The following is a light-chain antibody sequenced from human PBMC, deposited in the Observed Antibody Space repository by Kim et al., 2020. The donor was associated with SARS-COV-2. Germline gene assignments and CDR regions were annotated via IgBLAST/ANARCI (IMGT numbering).Light chain of an antibody. Sequence: PGQKDSVSCPGSSSNIGNSSVSWYQQLPGTAPKLLIYDNNRRPSVIPDRFSDSRSRTSATLGIAGLQTRDEADYYCGTWDSSLRVVFGGGTQLTVL. CDR3: GTWDSSLRVV. V-gene: IGLV1-51*01. J-gene: IGLJ2*01. CDR1: SSNIGNSS. CDR2: DNN.